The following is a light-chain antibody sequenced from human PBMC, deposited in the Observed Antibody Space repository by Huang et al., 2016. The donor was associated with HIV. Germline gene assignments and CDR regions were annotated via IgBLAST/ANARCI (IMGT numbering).Light chain of an antibody. CDR3: QQYDSLPPWT. Sequence: DIQMTQSPSSLSASVGDRVTITCQASQDIAKFLNWYQQKPVQAPKLLIYDASTLQTVVPSRVSGSGSGTDFIFTISSLQPEDIATYYCQQYDSLPPWTFGQGTKVEI. CDR1: QDIAKF. J-gene: IGKJ1*01. V-gene: IGKV1-33*01. CDR2: DAS.